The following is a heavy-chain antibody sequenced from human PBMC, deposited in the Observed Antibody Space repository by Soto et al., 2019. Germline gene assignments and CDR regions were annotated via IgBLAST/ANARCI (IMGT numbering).Heavy chain of an antibody. CDR3: ARRERSSTSCYRFGAHIDYYYYGMVV. J-gene: IGHJ6*02. Sequence: GESLKISCKGSGYSFTSYWISWVRQMPGKGLEWMGRIDPSDSYTNYSPSFQGHVTISADKSISTAYLQWSSLKASDTAMYYCARRERSSTSCYRFGAHIDYYYYGMVVWVQGTTVTVSS. CDR1: GYSFTSYW. D-gene: IGHD2-2*02. V-gene: IGHV5-10-1*01. CDR2: IDPSDSYT.